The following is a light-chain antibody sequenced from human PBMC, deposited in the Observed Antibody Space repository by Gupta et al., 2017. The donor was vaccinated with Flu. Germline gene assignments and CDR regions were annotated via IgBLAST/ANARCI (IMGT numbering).Light chain of an antibody. Sequence: NYVSWYQQSPGTAPKLMIYEVSNRPSGVSNRFFGSKSANTASLTISGLQAEDEADYYCSSSTTTSTYVFGTGTKVTVL. CDR3: SSSTTTSTYV. CDR1: NY. J-gene: IGLJ1*01. V-gene: IGLV2-14*01. CDR2: EVS.